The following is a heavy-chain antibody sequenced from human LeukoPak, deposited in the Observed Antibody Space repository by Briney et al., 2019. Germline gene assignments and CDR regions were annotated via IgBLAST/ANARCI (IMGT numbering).Heavy chain of an antibody. J-gene: IGHJ3*02. CDR1: GGSISSYY. V-gene: IGHV4-59*01. CDR3: ASLFGKFDAFDI. CDR2: IYYSGST. D-gene: IGHD1-14*01. Sequence: SETLSLTCTVSGGSISSYYWSWIRQPPGKGLEWIGYIYYSGSTNYNPSLKSRVTISVDTSKNQFSLKLSSVTAADTAVYYCASLFGKFDAFDIWGQGTMVTVSS.